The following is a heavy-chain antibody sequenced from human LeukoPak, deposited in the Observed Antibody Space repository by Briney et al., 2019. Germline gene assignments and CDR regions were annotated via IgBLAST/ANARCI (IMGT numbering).Heavy chain of an antibody. D-gene: IGHD6-13*01. CDR3: AKNKYSSSWYNFDY. CDR1: GYTFTGYY. Sequence: GASVKVSCKASGYTFTGYYMHWVRQAPGQGLEWMGGIIPIFGTANYAQKFQGRVTITADESTSTAYMELSSLRSEDTAVYYCAKNKYSSSWYNFDYWGQGTLVTVSS. CDR2: IIPIFGTA. J-gene: IGHJ4*02. V-gene: IGHV1-69*13.